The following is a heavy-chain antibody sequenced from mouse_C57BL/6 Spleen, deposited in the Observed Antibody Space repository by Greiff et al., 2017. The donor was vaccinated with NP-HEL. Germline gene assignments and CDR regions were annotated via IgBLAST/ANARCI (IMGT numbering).Heavy chain of an antibody. D-gene: IGHD1-1*01. CDR1: GFTFSDYG. V-gene: IGHV5-15*01. Sequence: EVNLVESGGGLVQPGGSLKLSCAASGFTFSDYGMAWVRQAPRKGPEWVAFISNLAYSIYYADTVTGRFTISRENAKNTLYQEMSSLRSEDTAMYYCARPPYYGSSYGGFAYWGQGTLVTVSA. CDR3: ARPPYYGSSYGGFAY. CDR2: ISNLAYSI. J-gene: IGHJ3*01.